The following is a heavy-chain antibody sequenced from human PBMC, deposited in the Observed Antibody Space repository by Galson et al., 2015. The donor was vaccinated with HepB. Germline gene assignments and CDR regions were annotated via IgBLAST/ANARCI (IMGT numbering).Heavy chain of an antibody. J-gene: IGHJ4*02. V-gene: IGHV4-34*01. Sequence: SEPLSLTCAVYGGSFSGYYWSWIRQPPGKGLEWIGEINHSGSTNYNPSLKSRVTISVDTSKNQFSLKLSSVTAADTAVYYCARVHGQRAVRGVIGYWGQGTLVTVSS. CDR2: INHSGST. D-gene: IGHD3-10*01. CDR3: ARVHGQRAVRGVIGY. CDR1: GGSFSGYY.